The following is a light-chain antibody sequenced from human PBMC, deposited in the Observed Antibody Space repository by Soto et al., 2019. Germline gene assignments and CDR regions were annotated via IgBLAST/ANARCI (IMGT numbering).Light chain of an antibody. Sequence: DIQMTQSPSSLSASVGDRVTITCRASQTIKNYLNWYRQRPGKAPEFLIYDASSLQSGVPSRFSGSGSGTDFTLTISSLQPEDFAAYYCQQNFTTPWTFGQVNKVEFK. J-gene: IGKJ1*01. CDR3: QQNFTTPWT. CDR1: QTIKNY. CDR2: DAS. V-gene: IGKV1-39*01.